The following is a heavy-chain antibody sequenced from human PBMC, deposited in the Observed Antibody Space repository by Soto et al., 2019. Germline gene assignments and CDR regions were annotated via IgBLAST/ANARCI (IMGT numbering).Heavy chain of an antibody. V-gene: IGHV4-39*01. J-gene: IGHJ6*03. Sequence: PSETLSLTCTVSGGSISSSSYYWGWIRQPPGEGLEWIGSIYYSGSTYYNPSLKSRVTISVDTSKNQFSLKLSSVTAADTAVYYCARRAGIVLMVYADYYMDVWGKGTTVTVSS. CDR1: GGSISSSSYY. CDR3: ARRAGIVLMVYADYYMDV. CDR2: IYYSGST. D-gene: IGHD2-8*01.